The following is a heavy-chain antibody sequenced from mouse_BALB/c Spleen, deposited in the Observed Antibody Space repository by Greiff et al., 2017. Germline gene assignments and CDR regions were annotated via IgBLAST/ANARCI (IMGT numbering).Heavy chain of an antibody. J-gene: IGHJ2*01. Sequence: EVKLMESGGGLVKPGGSLKLSCAASGFTFSSYAMSWVRQTPEKRLEWVASISSGGSTYYPDSVKGRFTISRDNARNILYLQMSSLRSEDTAMYYCAGDYFDYWGQGTTLTVSS. CDR2: ISSGGST. V-gene: IGHV5-6-5*01. CDR3: AGDYFDY. CDR1: GFTFSSYA.